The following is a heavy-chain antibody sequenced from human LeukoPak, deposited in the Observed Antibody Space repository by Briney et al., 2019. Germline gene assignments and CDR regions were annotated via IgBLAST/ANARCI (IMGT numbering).Heavy chain of an antibody. V-gene: IGHV3-66*01. CDR2: IYSGGST. J-gene: IGHJ4*02. D-gene: IGHD3-22*01. CDR1: GFTVSSNY. CDR3: ARDNPGRYYDSSGYEDY. Sequence: GGSLRLSCAASGFTVSSNYMSWVRQAPGKGLEWVSVIYSGGSTYYADSVKGGFTISRDNSKNTLYLQMNSLRAEDTAVYYCARDNPGRYYDSSGYEDYWGQGTLVTVSS.